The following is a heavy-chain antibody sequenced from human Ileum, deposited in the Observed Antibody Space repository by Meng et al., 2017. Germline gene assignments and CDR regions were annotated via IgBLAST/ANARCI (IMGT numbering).Heavy chain of an antibody. Sequence: GQLGGAGGGVGQSGGSLRLSCAASGFTFSHFAMGWVRLAPGKGLEWVALITGGGEYTYHAESVGGRFTISRDNVKNTLDLQMDSLRAEDTALYYCAKADWIVVSWFDPWGQGILVTVSS. CDR1: GFTFSHFA. CDR3: AKADWIVVSWFDP. D-gene: IGHD2-15*01. V-gene: IGHV3-23*04. J-gene: IGHJ5*02. CDR2: ITGGGEYT.